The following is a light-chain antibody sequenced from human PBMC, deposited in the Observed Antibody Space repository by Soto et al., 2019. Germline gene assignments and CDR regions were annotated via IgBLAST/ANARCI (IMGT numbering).Light chain of an antibody. CDR2: MGS. CDR1: QSLLHTNSYNY. CDR3: MQSLQTPLT. Sequence: IVMTQSPLSLSVIPGEPASISCRSSQSLLHTNSYNYVDWYVQKPGQSPQVLIFMGSNRAHGVPDRFSGSETGTDFTLTISEVETEDVGIYYCMQSLQTPLTFGQGTKLE. V-gene: IGKV2-28*01. J-gene: IGKJ2*01.